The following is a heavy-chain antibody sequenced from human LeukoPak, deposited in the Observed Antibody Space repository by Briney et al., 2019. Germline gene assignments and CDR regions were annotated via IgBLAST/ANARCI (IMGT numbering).Heavy chain of an antibody. Sequence: ASVKVSCKASGYTFTSYGISWVRQAPGQGLEWMGWINPNNGGTNYAQKFQGRFTMTRDTSTGTAYMELSRLRSDDTAVYYCAADRLSRADYMDFWGKGTTVTVSS. CDR1: GYTFTSYG. CDR2: INPNNGGT. J-gene: IGHJ6*03. D-gene: IGHD6-6*01. V-gene: IGHV1-2*02. CDR3: AADRLSRADYMDF.